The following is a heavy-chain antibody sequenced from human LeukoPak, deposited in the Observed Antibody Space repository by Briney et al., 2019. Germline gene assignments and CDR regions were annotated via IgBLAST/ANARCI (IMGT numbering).Heavy chain of an antibody. Sequence: ASVKVSCKASGYTFTSYGISWVRQAPGQGLEWMGWISAYNGNTNYAQKLQGRVTMTRDTSISTAYMELSRLRSDDTAVYYCARVRYRLAETYIDYWGQGTLVTVSS. CDR1: GYTFTSYG. D-gene: IGHD3-16*01. J-gene: IGHJ4*02. CDR2: ISAYNGNT. V-gene: IGHV1-18*01. CDR3: ARVRYRLAETYIDY.